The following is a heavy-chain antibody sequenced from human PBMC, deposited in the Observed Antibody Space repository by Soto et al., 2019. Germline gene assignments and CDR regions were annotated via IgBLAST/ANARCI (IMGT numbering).Heavy chain of an antibody. CDR3: ARGVDRQWADY. Sequence: SETLSLTCTVSGGSISDSYWTWIRQPPGQGLEWIGFISYSGSTNYNPSLKSRVTMSVDTSKNQFSLNLRSVTAADTAMYYCARGVDRQWADYWGQGTLVTVSP. CDR1: GGSISDSY. V-gene: IGHV4-59*01. D-gene: IGHD6-19*01. J-gene: IGHJ4*02. CDR2: ISYSGST.